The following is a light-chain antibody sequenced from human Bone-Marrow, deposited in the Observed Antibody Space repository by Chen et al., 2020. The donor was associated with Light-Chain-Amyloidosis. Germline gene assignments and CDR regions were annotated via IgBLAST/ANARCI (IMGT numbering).Light chain of an antibody. J-gene: IGLJ1*01. CDR3: SSYTITNTLV. V-gene: IGLV2-14*01. CDR2: EVT. CDR1: SSDVGGDNH. Sequence: QSALTQPASVSGSPGQSITISCTGTSSDVGGDNHVSWYQQHPDKAPKLMIYEVTNRPSWVPDRFSGSKSDTTASLTISVLQTEYEADYFCSSYTITNTLVFGSGTRVTVL.